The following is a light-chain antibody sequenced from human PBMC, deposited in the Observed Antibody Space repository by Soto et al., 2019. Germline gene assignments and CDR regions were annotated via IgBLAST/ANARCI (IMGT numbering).Light chain of an antibody. J-gene: IGKJ2*01. CDR2: GAS. CDR3: HQYNNWPPYT. V-gene: IGKV3-15*01. Sequence: EIVMTQSPDTLSVSPGERVTLSCRASQSVSSDLAWYQQKPGQAPRLLIYGASTRATDIAASFSGSGSGTEFTLTISSLQSEDFAVYYCHQYNNWPPYTFGQGTKLEIK. CDR1: QSVSSD.